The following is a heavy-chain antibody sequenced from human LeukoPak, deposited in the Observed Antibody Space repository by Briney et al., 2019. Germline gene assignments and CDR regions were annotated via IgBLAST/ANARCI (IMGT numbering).Heavy chain of an antibody. Sequence: GRSLRLSCAASGFTFSSYAMHWVRQAPGKGLEWVAVISYDGSNKYYADSVKGRFTISRDNSKNTLYLQMNSLRAEDTAVYYCARTKGGNDVSGDDYWGQGTLVTVSS. CDR1: GFTFSSYA. V-gene: IGHV3-30-3*01. CDR2: ISYDGSNK. D-gene: IGHD1-1*01. J-gene: IGHJ4*02. CDR3: ARTKGGNDVSGDDY.